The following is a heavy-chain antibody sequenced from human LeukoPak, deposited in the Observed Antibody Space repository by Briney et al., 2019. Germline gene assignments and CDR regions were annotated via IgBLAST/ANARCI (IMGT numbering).Heavy chain of an antibody. D-gene: IGHD5-24*01. V-gene: IGHV3-74*01. CDR1: GFTFSGYW. J-gene: IGHJ6*02. Sequence: GGSLRLSCAASGFTFSGYWMHWVRQIPGRGLVWVSHINSDGSTITYADPVKGRFTISRDNAKNTLYLQMNSLRAEDTAVYYCARGYNMDVWGQGTTVTVSS. CDR3: ARGYNMDV. CDR2: INSDGSTI.